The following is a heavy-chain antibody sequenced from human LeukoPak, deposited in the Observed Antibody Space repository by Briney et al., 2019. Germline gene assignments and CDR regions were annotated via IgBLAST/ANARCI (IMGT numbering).Heavy chain of an antibody. CDR1: GFTFSSYS. V-gene: IGHV3-48*02. CDR2: ISSSSSTI. D-gene: IGHD3-3*01. J-gene: IGHJ6*03. Sequence: GGTLRLSCAASGFTFSSYSMNWVRHAPGKGLEWVSYISSSSSTIYYADSVKGRFTISRDNAKNSLYLQMNSLRDEDTAVCYCARGPPSITIFGVVTSRGNYYYMDVWGKGTTVTVSS. CDR3: ARGPPSITIFGVVTSRGNYYYMDV.